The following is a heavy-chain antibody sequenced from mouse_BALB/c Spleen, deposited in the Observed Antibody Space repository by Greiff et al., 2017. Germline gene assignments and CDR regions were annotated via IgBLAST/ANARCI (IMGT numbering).Heavy chain of an antibody. CDR3: ARETGPMDY. CDR1: GYSITSGYY. CDR2: ISYDGSN. V-gene: IGHV3-6*02. Sequence: EVQLQESGPGLVKPSQSLSLTCSVTGYSITSGYYWNWIRQFPGNKLEWMGYISYDGSNNYKPSLKNRISITRDTSKNQFFLKLNSVTTEDTATYYCARETGPMDYWGQGTSVTVSS. D-gene: IGHD4-1*01. J-gene: IGHJ4*01.